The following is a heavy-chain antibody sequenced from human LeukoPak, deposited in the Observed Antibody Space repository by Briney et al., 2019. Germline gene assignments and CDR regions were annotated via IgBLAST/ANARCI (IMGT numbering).Heavy chain of an antibody. CDR3: ARGRILGLESFFDL. CDR2: IGIDSGNT. CDR1: GFPFIEYS. J-gene: IGHJ4*02. D-gene: IGHD3-16*01. V-gene: IGHV3-48*04. Sequence: GGSLRLSCTASGFPFIEYSMNWVRQAPGKGLEWISYIGIDSGNTKYADSVRGRFTISSDTAENSVFLQMNNLRAEDTAVYYCARGRILGLESFFDLWGQGTLVTVSS.